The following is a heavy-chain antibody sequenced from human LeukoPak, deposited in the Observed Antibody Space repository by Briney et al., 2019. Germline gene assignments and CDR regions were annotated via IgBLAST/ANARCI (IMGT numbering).Heavy chain of an antibody. J-gene: IGHJ4*02. CDR3: AKPGAAAGPSGY. V-gene: IGHV3-23*01. CDR1: GFTFSTYA. CDR2: ISGSGGST. Sequence: GGSLRLSCAASGFTFSTYAVNWVRQAPGKGLEWVSAISGSGGSTYYADSVKGRFTISRDNSKNTLYLQMNSLRAEDTAVYYCAKPGAAAGPSGYWGQGTLVTVSS. D-gene: IGHD6-13*01.